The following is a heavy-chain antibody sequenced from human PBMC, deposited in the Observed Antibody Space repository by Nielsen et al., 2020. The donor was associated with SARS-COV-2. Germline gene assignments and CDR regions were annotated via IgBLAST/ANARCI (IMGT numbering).Heavy chain of an antibody. D-gene: IGHD1-26*01. V-gene: IGHV4-30-4*01. J-gene: IGHJ6*02. Sequence: RQAPGKGLEWIGYIYYSGSTYYNPSLKSRVTISVDTSKNQFSLKLSSVTAADTAVYYCARDRSGSYTDGDPYYYGMDVWGQGTTVTVSS. CDR3: ARDRSGSYTDGDPYYYGMDV. CDR2: IYYSGST.